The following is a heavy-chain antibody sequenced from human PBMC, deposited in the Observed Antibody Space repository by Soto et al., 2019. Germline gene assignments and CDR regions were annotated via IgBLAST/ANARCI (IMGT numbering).Heavy chain of an antibody. Sequence: SVKVSCKASGYTFNRYYMHWVRQAPGQGLEWMGMINPSGGSTRFGQRFKGRLTMTRDTSTSTVYMELSSLRSEDSAVHYCAKTLRGGSYTDSVFGYCGQGNRGTVYS. CDR1: GYTFNRYY. D-gene: IGHD1-26*01. V-gene: IGHV1-46*02. CDR2: INPSGGST. J-gene: IGHJ4*02. CDR3: AKTLRGGSYTDSVFGY.